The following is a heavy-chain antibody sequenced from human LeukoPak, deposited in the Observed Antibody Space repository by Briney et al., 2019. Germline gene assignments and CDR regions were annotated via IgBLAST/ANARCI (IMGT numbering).Heavy chain of an antibody. CDR2: IFFGGGT. CDR3: VRHDYVSGTPPN. V-gene: IGHV4-59*08. Sequence: SETLSLTCTVSNGSISSYYWTWIRHPPGMGLEWRGYIFFGGGTRYNSSLQSRVIISVDTSKNQFSLKLSSVTAADTAVYYCVRHDYVSGTPPNWGQGTLVTVSS. J-gene: IGHJ4*02. D-gene: IGHD3-16*01. CDR1: NGSISSYY.